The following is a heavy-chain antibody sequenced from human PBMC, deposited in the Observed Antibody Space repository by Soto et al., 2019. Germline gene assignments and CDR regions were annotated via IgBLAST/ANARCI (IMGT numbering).Heavy chain of an antibody. CDR2: VSIGGST. D-gene: IGHD2-15*01. J-gene: IGHJ4*02. Sequence: DVQLLEAGGGLVQPEGSLRLSCAASGFTFSSYAMGWFRQGPGKGLEWVAVVSIGGSTHYADYVRGRFTISRDNSKNTLSLQMNSLTAEDTAVYFCAKRRGAGGHFDYWGQGALVTVSS. V-gene: IGHV3-23*01. CDR3: AKRRGAGGHFDY. CDR1: GFTFSSYA.